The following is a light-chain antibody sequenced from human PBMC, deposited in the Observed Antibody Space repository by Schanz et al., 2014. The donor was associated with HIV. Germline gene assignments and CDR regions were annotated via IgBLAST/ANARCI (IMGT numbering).Light chain of an antibody. CDR1: SSDVGGYNY. CDR3: SSYAGTNNLWV. J-gene: IGLJ3*02. CDR2: DVS. V-gene: IGLV2-8*01. Sequence: QSALTQPASVSGSPGQSITISCTGTSSDVGGYNYVSWYQQHPGKAPKLMIYDVSNRPSGVPARFSGSKSGNTASLTVSGLQADDEADYYCSSYAGTNNLWVFGGGTKLTVL.